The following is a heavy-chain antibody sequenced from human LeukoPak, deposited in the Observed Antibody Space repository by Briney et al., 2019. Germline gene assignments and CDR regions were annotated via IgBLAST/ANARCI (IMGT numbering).Heavy chain of an antibody. Sequence: GGSLRLSCAASGFTSGIYAVSWVRKAPGKGLEWVSAFSGGGDSYYADSVKGRFTISRDNSKKILYLQMNSLRAEDTAVYYCGKEVERHFDLKYWGQGTRVTVSS. CDR2: FSGGGDS. J-gene: IGHJ4*02. V-gene: IGHV3-23*01. CDR1: GFTSGIYA. CDR3: GKEVERHFDLKY.